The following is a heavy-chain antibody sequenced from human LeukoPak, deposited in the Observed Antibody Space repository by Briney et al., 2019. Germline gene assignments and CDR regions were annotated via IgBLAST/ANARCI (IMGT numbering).Heavy chain of an antibody. D-gene: IGHD6-6*01. V-gene: IGHV4-30-2*01. J-gene: IGHJ4*02. CDR3: ARGGDYSSSSAYLLTAHLPFDY. CDR1: GGSISSGGYY. Sequence: PSETLSLTCTVSGGSISSGGYYWSWIRQPPGKGLEWIGYIYHSGSTYYNPSLKSRVTISVDRSKNQFSLKLSSVTAADTAVYYCARGGDYSSSSAYLLTAHLPFDYWGQGTLVTVSS. CDR2: IYHSGST.